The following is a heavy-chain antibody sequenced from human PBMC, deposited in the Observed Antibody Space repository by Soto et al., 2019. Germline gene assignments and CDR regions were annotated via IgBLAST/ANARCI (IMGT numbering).Heavy chain of an antibody. D-gene: IGHD2-8*01. CDR2: ISTYNGDT. CDR3: ARTEGRSTRGDY. V-gene: IGHV1-18*01. CDR1: GYAFTTYV. Sequence: QVQLVQSGAEVQKPGASVRVSCKESGYAFTTYVVTWVRQAPGQGLERMVWISTYNGDTRVAQQLLGKVTLNTDTSTNSTQMELSSLRSDDTAIYYGARTEGRSTRGDYWGQGTLVTVSS. J-gene: IGHJ4*02.